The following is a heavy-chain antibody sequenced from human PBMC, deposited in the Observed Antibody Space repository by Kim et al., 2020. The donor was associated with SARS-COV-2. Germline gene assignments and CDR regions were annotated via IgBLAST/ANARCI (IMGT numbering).Heavy chain of an antibody. J-gene: IGHJ4*02. D-gene: IGHD2-21*01. CDR3: AKEDSVESSY. CDR2: T. V-gene: IGHV3-23*01. Sequence: TYYADPVKDPFTISRDNSKNTLYLQMNRLRAEDTAVYYCAKEDSVESSYWGQGTLVTVSS.